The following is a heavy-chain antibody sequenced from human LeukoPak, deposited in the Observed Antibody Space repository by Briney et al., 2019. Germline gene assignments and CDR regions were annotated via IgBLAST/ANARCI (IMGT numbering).Heavy chain of an antibody. CDR1: GFTFSSYS. Sequence: GGSLRISCAASGFTFSSYSMNWVRQAPGKGLEWVSYISSSSSTIYYADSVKGRFTISRDNAKNSLYLQMNSLRAEDTAVYYCAREIYTAIDYWGQGTLVTVSS. CDR2: ISSSSSTI. CDR3: AREIYTAIDY. J-gene: IGHJ4*02. V-gene: IGHV3-48*01. D-gene: IGHD5-18*01.